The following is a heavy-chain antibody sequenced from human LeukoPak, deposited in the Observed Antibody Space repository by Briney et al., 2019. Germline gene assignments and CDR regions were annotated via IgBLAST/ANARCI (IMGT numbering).Heavy chain of an antibody. D-gene: IGHD3-9*01. CDR3: AREGASAVGYDILTGYLPNWFDP. Sequence: ASVKVSCKASGYTFNTYSINWVRQAPGQRLEWMGWINTDNGNTNFAQKFQGRVTITADKSTSTAYMELSSLRSEDTAVYYCAREGASAVGYDILTGYLPNWFDPWGQGTLVTVSS. J-gene: IGHJ5*02. CDR2: INTDNGNT. V-gene: IGHV1-18*01. CDR1: GYTFNTYS.